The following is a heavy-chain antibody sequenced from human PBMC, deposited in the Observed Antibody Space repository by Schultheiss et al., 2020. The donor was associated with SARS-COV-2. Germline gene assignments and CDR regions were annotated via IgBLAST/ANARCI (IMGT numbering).Heavy chain of an antibody. CDR2: IYYSGTT. CDR1: GGSISGYY. CDR3: ARGSTMGTP. J-gene: IGHJ5*02. V-gene: IGHV4-59*01. D-gene: IGHD5/OR15-5a*01. Sequence: SETLSLTCTVSGGSISGYYWNWIRQPPGKGLEWIGSIYYSGTTNYKPSLKSRVTISIDTSKNQFSLKLTSVTPADTAVYYCARGSTMGTPWGHGTLVTVSS.